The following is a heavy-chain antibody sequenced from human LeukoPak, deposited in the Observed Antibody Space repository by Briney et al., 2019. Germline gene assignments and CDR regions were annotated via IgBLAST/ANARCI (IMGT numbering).Heavy chain of an antibody. V-gene: IGHV3-48*02. J-gene: IGHJ4*02. CDR3: ARDPHIAATGTIFDY. CDR2: ISSSSSTI. Sequence: GGSLRLSCAVSGFTFSSCSMNWVRQAPGKGLEWVSYISSSSSTIYYADSVKGRFTISRDNAKNSLYLQMNSLRDEDSAVYYCARDPHIAATGTIFDYWGQGTLVTVSS. CDR1: GFTFSSCS. D-gene: IGHD6-13*01.